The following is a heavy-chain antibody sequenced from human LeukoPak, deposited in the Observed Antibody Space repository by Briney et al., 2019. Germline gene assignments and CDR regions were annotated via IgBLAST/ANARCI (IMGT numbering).Heavy chain of an antibody. CDR1: GFSVSSNH. CDR2: IRSKVYRGAT. V-gene: IGHV3-49*04. D-gene: IGHD1-26*01. J-gene: IGHJ4*02. CDR3: TRDPRTHTGNYIYYYFDY. Sequence: GGSLRLSCAASGFSVSSNHMSWVRQAPGKGLEWVGFIRSKVYRGATEYAASVKGRFTISRDDSKSIAYLHMNSLETEDTAVYFCTRDPRTHTGNYIYYYFDYWGQGALVTVSS.